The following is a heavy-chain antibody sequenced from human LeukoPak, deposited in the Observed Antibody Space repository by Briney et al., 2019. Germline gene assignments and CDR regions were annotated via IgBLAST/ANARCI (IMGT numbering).Heavy chain of an antibody. D-gene: IGHD6-13*01. CDR3: ARGVYIAAAQYGY. J-gene: IGHJ4*02. V-gene: IGHV4-59*01. Sequence: SETLSLTCTVSGGSISSYYWNWIRQPPGKGLEWIGYIYYSGTTNYNPSLKSRVTISVDTSKNQSSLKLSSVTAGDTAVYYCARGVYIAAAQYGYWGQGTLVTVSS. CDR2: IYYSGTT. CDR1: GGSISSYY.